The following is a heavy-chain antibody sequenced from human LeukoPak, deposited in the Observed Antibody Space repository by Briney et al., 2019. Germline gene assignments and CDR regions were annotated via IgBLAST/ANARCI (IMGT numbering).Heavy chain of an antibody. CDR2: IIPIFGTA. Sequence: SVKVSCKPSGGTFSSYAISWVRQAPGQGLEWMGGIIPIFGTANYAQKFQGRVTITADESTSTAYMELSSLRSEDTAVYYCARDRQYYDSSGYPSYFDYWGQGTLVTVSS. CDR1: GGTFSSYA. CDR3: ARDRQYYDSSGYPSYFDY. J-gene: IGHJ4*02. D-gene: IGHD3-22*01. V-gene: IGHV1-69*13.